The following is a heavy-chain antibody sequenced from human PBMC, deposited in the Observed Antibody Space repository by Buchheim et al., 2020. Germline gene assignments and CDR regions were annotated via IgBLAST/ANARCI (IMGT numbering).Heavy chain of an antibody. CDR1: GFTFSNYG. CDR3: AKESEG. J-gene: IGHJ4*02. Sequence: QVQLVESGGGVVQPGRSLRLSCAASGFTFSNYGIHWVRQAPGKGLEWVAVISNDGSYKYFADYVKGRFTISRDNSKNTMDLQMNSLRPEDTAVYYCAKESEGWGQGTL. V-gene: IGHV3-30*18. CDR2: ISNDGSYK.